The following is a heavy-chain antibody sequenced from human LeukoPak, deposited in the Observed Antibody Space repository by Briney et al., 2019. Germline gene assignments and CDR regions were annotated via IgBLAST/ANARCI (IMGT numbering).Heavy chain of an antibody. Sequence: GSLRLSCAASGFTFSSYAMSWVRQASGKGLEWVSHVSGSGGSTYYADSVKGRFTISRDNSKNALYLQMNSLRGDDTAVYYCVKRTDVLTGYYNAWGLGTLVTVSS. D-gene: IGHD3-9*01. J-gene: IGHJ5*02. V-gene: IGHV3-23*01. CDR3: VKRTDVLTGYYNA. CDR1: GFTFSSYA. CDR2: VSGSGGST.